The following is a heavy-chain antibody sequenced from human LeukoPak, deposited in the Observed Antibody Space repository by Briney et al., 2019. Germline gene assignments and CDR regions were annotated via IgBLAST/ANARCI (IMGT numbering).Heavy chain of an antibody. V-gene: IGHV4-30-4*01. D-gene: IGHD6-19*01. CDR1: GGSISSGDYY. CDR2: IYYSEM. Sequence: SETLSLTCTVSGGSISSGDYYWGWIRQPPGKGLEWIGYIYYSEMYNNPSLKSRVTISVDTSKNQFSLKLSSVTAADTAVYYCAREQWLVEYNWFDPWGQGTLVTVSS. CDR3: AREQWLVEYNWFDP. J-gene: IGHJ5*02.